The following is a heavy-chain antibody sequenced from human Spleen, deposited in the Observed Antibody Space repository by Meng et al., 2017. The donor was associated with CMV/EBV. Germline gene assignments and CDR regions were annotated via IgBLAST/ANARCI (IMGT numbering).Heavy chain of an antibody. D-gene: IGHD1-26*01. CDR1: GYRFHGLY. Sequence: KTPGYRFHGLYIHWLRRAPGQGLEWMGLINPKNGDTNYAQRFEGRVSMTSDTSITTVYMELSSLRFDDTAFYYCTRRPLGSTRPFDYWGQGTLVTVSS. CDR2: INPKNGDT. CDR3: TRRPLGSTRPFDY. V-gene: IGHV1-2*06. J-gene: IGHJ4*02.